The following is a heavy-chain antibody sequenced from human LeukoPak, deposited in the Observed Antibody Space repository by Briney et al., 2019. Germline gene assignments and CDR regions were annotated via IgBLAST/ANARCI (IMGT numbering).Heavy chain of an antibody. J-gene: IGHJ5*02. Sequence: SETLSLTCAVYGGSFSGYYWSWIRQPPGKGLEWIGEINHSGSTNYNPSLKSRVTISVDTSKNQFSLKLSSVTAADTAVYYCARVIGIVATLNWIDPWGQGTLVTVSS. CDR3: ARVIGIVATLNWIDP. CDR1: GGSFSGYY. CDR2: INHSGST. D-gene: IGHD5-12*01. V-gene: IGHV4-34*01.